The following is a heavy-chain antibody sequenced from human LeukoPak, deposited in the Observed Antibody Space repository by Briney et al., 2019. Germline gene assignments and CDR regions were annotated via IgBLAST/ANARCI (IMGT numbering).Heavy chain of an antibody. V-gene: IGHV1-69*02. J-gene: IGHJ4*02. D-gene: IGHD5-24*01. CDR2: TIPILGIA. CDR1: GGTFSSYT. Sequence: EASVKVSCXASGGTFSSYTISWVRQAPGQGLEWMGRTIPILGIANYAQKFQGRVTITADKSTSTAYMELSSLRSEDTAVYYCASGGGYNLVYWGQGTLVTVSS. CDR3: ASGGGYNLVY.